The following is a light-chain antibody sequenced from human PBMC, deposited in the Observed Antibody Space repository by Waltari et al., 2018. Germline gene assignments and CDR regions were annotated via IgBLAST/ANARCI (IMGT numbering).Light chain of an antibody. V-gene: IGLV2-14*01. J-gene: IGLJ2*01. CDR3: CSYTSSHTVV. Sequence: QSALTQPASVSGSPGQSITISCTGTSSDVGGYNYVSWYQQHPGKVPKLMIFEVTNRPSGVSSRFSGSKSGNTASLTISGLQAEDEADYYCCSYTSSHTVVFGGGTKLTVL. CDR2: EVT. CDR1: SSDVGGYNY.